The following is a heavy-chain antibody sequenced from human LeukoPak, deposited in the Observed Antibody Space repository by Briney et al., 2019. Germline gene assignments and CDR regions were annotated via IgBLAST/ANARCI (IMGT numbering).Heavy chain of an antibody. V-gene: IGHV1-18*01. Sequence: ASVKVSCKASGYTFTSYGISWVRQAPGQGLEWMGWISAYNGNTNHAQKLQGRVTMTTDTSTSTAYMELRSLRSDDTAVYYCARGHSRFLEWSNFDYWGQGTLVTVSS. CDR2: ISAYNGNT. D-gene: IGHD3-3*01. CDR1: GYTFTSYG. J-gene: IGHJ4*02. CDR3: ARGHSRFLEWSNFDY.